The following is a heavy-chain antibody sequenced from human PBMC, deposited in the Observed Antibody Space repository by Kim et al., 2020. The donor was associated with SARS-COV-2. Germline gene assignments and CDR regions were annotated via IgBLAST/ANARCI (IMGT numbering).Heavy chain of an antibody. D-gene: IGHD3-22*01. J-gene: IGHJ4*02. CDR3: ASATNYYDSSGLDY. Sequence: SETLSLTCTVSGGSISSGDYYWSWIRQPPGKGLEWIGYIYYSGSTYYNPSLKSRVTISVDTSKNQFSLKLSSVTAADTAVYYCASATNYYDSSGLDYWGQGTLVTVSS. CDR2: IYYSGST. CDR1: GGSISSGDYY. V-gene: IGHV4-30-4*01.